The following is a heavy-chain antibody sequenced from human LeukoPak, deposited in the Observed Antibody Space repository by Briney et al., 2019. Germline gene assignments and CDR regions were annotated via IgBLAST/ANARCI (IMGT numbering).Heavy chain of an antibody. Sequence: GGSLRLSCSASGFIFDDYAMTWVRQAPGKGLEWVSLITRDGRNTYYADSVRGRFTISRDNTRTSLYLQMNSLKTEDTAFYYCAKTSGYNFDFDDWGQGTLVTVSS. CDR3: AKTSGYNFDFDD. V-gene: IGHV3-43*02. CDR2: ITRDGRNT. J-gene: IGHJ4*02. D-gene: IGHD5-18*01. CDR1: GFIFDDYA.